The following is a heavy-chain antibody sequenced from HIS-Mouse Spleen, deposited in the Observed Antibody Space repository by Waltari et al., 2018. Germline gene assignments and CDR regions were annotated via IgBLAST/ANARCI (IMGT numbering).Heavy chain of an antibody. D-gene: IGHD3-3*01. Sequence: QLQLQESGPGLVKPSETLSLTCTVSGGSISSSSYYWGWSRQPPGTGLEWIGSIYYSGSTYSNPSLKSRVTISVDTSKNQFSLKLSSVTAADTAVYYCARSPYYDFWSGYSDNWFDPWGQGTLVTVSS. J-gene: IGHJ5*02. CDR2: IYYSGST. CDR1: GGSISSSSYY. V-gene: IGHV4-39*01. CDR3: ARSPYYDFWSGYSDNWFDP.